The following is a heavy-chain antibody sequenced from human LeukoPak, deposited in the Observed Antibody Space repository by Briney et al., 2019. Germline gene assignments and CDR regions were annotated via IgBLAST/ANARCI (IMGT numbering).Heavy chain of an antibody. CDR2: IYYSGST. D-gene: IGHD2-15*01. CDR1: GGSISSYY. J-gene: IGHJ4*02. V-gene: IGHV4-59*08. Sequence: KPSETLSLTCTVSGGSISSYYWSWIRQPPGKGLEWIGYIYYSGSTNYNPSLKSRVTISVDTSKNQFSLKLSSVTAADTAVYYCARHEESVGYFDYWGQGTLVTVS. CDR3: ARHEESVGYFDY.